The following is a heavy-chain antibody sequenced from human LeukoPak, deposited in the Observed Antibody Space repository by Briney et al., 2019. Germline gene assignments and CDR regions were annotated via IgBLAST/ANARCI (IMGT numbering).Heavy chain of an antibody. Sequence: SVKVSCKASGGTFSSYAISWVRQAPGQGLEWMGGIIPIFGTANYAQKFQGRVTITTDESTSTAYMELSSLRSEDTAVYYCARGDSEYGSSSSYSYWGQGTLVTVSS. J-gene: IGHJ4*02. V-gene: IGHV1-69*05. D-gene: IGHD6-6*01. CDR3: ARGDSEYGSSSSYSY. CDR2: IIPIFGTA. CDR1: GGTFSSYA.